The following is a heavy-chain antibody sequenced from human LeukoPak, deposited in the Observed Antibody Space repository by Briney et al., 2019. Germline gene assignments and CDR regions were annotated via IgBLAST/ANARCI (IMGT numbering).Heavy chain of an antibody. CDR1: GGTFISYA. CDR3: ARDRAGYSSGWYDY. Sequence: WASVTVSFKGSGGTFISYAISWVRQAPGQGLEWMGGIIPIFGTANYAQKFQGRVTITTDESTSTAYMELSSLRSEDTAVYYCARDRAGYSSGWYDYWGQGTLVTVSS. D-gene: IGHD6-19*01. J-gene: IGHJ4*02. V-gene: IGHV1-69*05. CDR2: IIPIFGTA.